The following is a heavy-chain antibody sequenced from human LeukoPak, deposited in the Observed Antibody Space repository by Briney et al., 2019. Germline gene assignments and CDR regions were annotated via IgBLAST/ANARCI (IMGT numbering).Heavy chain of an antibody. CDR3: KNNKKIWFGPATSYYYMDV. D-gene: IGHD3-10*01. V-gene: IGHV3-38-3*01. J-gene: IGHJ6*03. CDR1: GFTVSSNE. CDR2: ISGGST. Sequence: PGGSLRLSCAASGFTVSSNEMSWVRQAPGKGLEWVSSISGGSTYYADSRKGRFTISRDNSKNTLYLQMNSLRTEDTAVYYCKNNKKIWFGPATSYYYMDVWGKGTTVTVSS.